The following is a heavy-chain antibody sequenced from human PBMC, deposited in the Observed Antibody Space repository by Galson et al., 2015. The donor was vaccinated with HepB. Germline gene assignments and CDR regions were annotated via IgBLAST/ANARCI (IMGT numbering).Heavy chain of an antibody. CDR2: ISAYNGNT. CDR1: GYSFTTYA. CDR3: ARDAVAVRPGWFDP. J-gene: IGHJ5*02. D-gene: IGHD6-6*01. Sequence: SVKVSCKASGYSFTTYAISWVRQAPGQGLEWMGWISAYNGNTNYAQKLQGRVTITTDTSTSTAYMELRSLRSDDTAVYYCARDAVAVRPGWFDPWGQGTLVTVSS. V-gene: IGHV1-18*01.